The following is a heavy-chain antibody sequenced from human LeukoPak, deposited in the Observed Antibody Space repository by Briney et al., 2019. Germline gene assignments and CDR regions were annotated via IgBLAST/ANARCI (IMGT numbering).Heavy chain of an antibody. CDR1: GYTFTNYG. Sequence: ASVKVSCKASGYTFTNYGVSWVRQAPGQGLEYMGWISAYNGNTNYAQKLQGRVTMTTDTSTSTAYMELRSLTSDDTAVYYCARDRSGYPPRIDYWGQGTLVNVSP. D-gene: IGHD3-3*01. V-gene: IGHV1-18*01. CDR2: ISAYNGNT. J-gene: IGHJ4*02. CDR3: ARDRSGYPPRIDY.